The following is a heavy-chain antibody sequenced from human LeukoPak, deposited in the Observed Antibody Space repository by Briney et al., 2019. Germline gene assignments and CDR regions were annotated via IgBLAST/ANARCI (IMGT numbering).Heavy chain of an antibody. CDR1: GFTFSNYA. Sequence: GGSLRLSCAASGFTFSNYAVHCDRQAPGKGLEWVAIISYDGSNKYYADSVKGRFTISRDNSKNTLYLQMHSLRAEDTAVYYCARASSGLDYWGQGTLVTVSS. J-gene: IGHJ4*02. V-gene: IGHV3-30-3*01. CDR2: ISYDGSNK. D-gene: IGHD3-22*01. CDR3: ARASSGLDY.